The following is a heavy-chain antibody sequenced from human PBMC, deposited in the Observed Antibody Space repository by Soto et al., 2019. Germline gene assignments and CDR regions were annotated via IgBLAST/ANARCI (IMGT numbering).Heavy chain of an antibody. V-gene: IGHV1-8*01. CDR1: GYTFTSYD. J-gene: IGHJ4*02. CDR2: MNPNSGNT. D-gene: IGHD3-3*01. CDR3: ARGSALPRYYDFWSGYYHY. Sequence: ASVKVSCKASGYTFTSYDINWVRQATGQGLEWMGWMNPNSGNTGYAQKFQGRVTMTRNTSISTAYMELSSLRSEDTAVYYCARGSALPRYYDFWSGYYHYWGQGTLVTVSS.